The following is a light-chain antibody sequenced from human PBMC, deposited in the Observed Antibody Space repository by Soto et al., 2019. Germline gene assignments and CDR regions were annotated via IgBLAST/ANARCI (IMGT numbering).Light chain of an antibody. CDR1: QSVSGH. CDR2: DAS. J-gene: IGKJ2*01. CDR3: QQRNNWPRT. Sequence: EIVLTQSPATLSLSPGERATLSCRASQSVSGHLAWYQQKPGQAPRLLIYDASNRASGIPARFSGSWSGTDFPLTISSVEDEYFAVYYCQQRNNWPRTFGQGTKLEIK. V-gene: IGKV3-11*01.